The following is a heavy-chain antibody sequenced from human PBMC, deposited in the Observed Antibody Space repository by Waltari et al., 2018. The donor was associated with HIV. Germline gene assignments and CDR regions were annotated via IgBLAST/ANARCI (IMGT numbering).Heavy chain of an antibody. Sequence: QLHLQASGPGLVKPSETLSLPCSVSGASINSTSYYWAWVRPPPGKGLEWIGAIYYSGTAYYNPSVKSRVSASLDASKNELSLKLTSVTATDTALYYCARLRFHSLYYFDSWGPGILVTVSS. CDR1: GASINSTSYY. CDR2: IYYSGTA. J-gene: IGHJ4*02. V-gene: IGHV4-39*01. D-gene: IGHD3-16*01. CDR3: ARLRFHSLYYFDS.